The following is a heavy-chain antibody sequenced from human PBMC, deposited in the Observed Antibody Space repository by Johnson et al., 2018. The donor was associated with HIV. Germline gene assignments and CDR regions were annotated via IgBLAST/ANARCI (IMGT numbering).Heavy chain of an antibody. V-gene: IGHV3-30*02. D-gene: IGHD4-23*01. Sequence: QMLLVESGGGVVQPGGSLRLSCVASGFTFSSYAMHWVRQAPGKGLEWVTFIRYDGNNKYYVDSVKGRFTVSRENAKNTVYLQMNSLRAEDTAVYYCAKVGATVVTPRGEAFDIWGQGAMVTVSS. CDR2: IRYDGNNK. J-gene: IGHJ3*02. CDR1: GFTFSSYA. CDR3: AKVGATVVTPRGEAFDI.